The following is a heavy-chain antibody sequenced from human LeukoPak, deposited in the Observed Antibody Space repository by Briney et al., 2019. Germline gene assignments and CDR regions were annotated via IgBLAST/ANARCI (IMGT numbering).Heavy chain of an antibody. CDR2: ISGSGDRT. Sequence: PGGSLRLSCAASGYSFSNYAMTWVRQATGKGLEWVSTISGSGDRTYYADSVKGRFTISRDNSKNTLYVQMNSLRAEDTAVYYCAKDIRSSWDYFQDWGQGTLVTVSS. CDR1: GYSFSNYA. D-gene: IGHD6-13*01. CDR3: AKDIRSSWDYFQD. V-gene: IGHV3-23*01. J-gene: IGHJ1*01.